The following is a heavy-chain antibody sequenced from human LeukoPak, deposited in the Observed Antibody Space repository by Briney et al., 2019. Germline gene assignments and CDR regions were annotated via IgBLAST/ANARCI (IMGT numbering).Heavy chain of an antibody. CDR3: ERQWELLPDAFDI. CDR2: IYYSGST. Sequence: SETLSLTCTVSGGSISSSSYYWGWIRQPPGKGLEWIGSIYYSGSTYYNPSLKSRVTISVDTSKNQFSLKLSSVTASDTAVYYCERQWELLPDAFDIWGQGTMVTVSS. V-gene: IGHV4-39*01. CDR1: GGSISSSSYY. J-gene: IGHJ3*02. D-gene: IGHD1-26*01.